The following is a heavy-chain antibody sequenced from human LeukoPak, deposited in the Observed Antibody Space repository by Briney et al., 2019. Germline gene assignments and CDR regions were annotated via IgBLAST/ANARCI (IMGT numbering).Heavy chain of an antibody. CDR3: ARDPRTIRLNYYDSSGPSDY. D-gene: IGHD3-22*01. J-gene: IGHJ4*02. V-gene: IGHV1-46*01. CDR2: INPSGGST. CDR1: GYTFTSYY. Sequence: ASVKVSCKASGYTFTSYYMHWVRQAPGQGLEWMGIINPSGGSTSYAQKFQGRVTMTRDTSTSTVYMELSSLRSEDTAVYYCARDPRTIRLNYYDSSGPSDYWGQGTLVTVSS.